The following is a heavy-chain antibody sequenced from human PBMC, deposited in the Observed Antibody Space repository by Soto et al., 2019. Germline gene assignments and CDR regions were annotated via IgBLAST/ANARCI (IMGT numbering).Heavy chain of an antibody. CDR3: AGGDYGDYEKGGFDY. J-gene: IGHJ4*02. V-gene: IGHV3-23*01. CDR1: GFTFSSYA. D-gene: IGHD4-17*01. CDR2: ISGSGGST. Sequence: GGSLRLSCAASGFTFSSYAMSWVRQAPGKGLEWVSAISGSGGSTYYADSVKGRFTISRDNSKNTLYLQMNSLRAEDTAVYYCAGGDYGDYEKGGFDYWGQGTLVTVSS.